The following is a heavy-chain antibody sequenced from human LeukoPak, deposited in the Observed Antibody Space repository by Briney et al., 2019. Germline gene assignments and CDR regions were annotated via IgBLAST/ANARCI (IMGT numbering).Heavy chain of an antibody. J-gene: IGHJ4*02. Sequence: SETPSLTCAVYGGSFRGYYWSWIRQPPGKGLEWIGEINHSGSTNYNPSLKSRVTISVDTSKNQFSLKLSSVTAADTAVYYCARGRRGEGATNYFDYWGQGTLVTVSS. CDR1: GGSFRGYY. CDR2: INHSGST. CDR3: ARGRRGEGATNYFDY. D-gene: IGHD1-26*01. V-gene: IGHV4-34*01.